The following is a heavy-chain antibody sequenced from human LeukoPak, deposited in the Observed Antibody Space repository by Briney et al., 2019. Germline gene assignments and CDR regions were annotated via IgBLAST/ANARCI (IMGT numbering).Heavy chain of an antibody. CDR1: GCTFISYA. V-gene: IGHV1-3*01. D-gene: IGHD7-27*01. CDR2: INAANGNT. CDR3: ASLDWGVSDFDH. J-gene: IGHJ4*02. Sequence: ASVKVSCKASGCTFISYAMHWVRQAPGQGLEWMGWINAANGNTKYSERFQGRITVTKDTSASTVYMELNSLRSEDTAVYYCASLDWGVSDFDHWGQGTLVTVSS.